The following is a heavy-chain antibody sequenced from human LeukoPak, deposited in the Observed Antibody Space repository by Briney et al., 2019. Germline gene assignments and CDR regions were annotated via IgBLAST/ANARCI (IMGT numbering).Heavy chain of an antibody. Sequence: GGSLRLSCAASGFTFSSYWMSWVRQAPGKGLEWVANIKQDGSEKHYVDSVKGRFTVSRDNAKKSLYLQINSLRTEDTAVYYCATKSGNYYNYWGRGSLVTVSS. J-gene: IGHJ4*02. CDR2: IKQDGSEK. CDR3: ATKSGNYYNY. V-gene: IGHV3-7*03. CDR1: GFTFSSYW. D-gene: IGHD1-26*01.